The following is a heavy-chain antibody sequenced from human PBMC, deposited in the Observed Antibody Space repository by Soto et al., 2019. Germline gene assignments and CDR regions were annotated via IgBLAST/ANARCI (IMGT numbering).Heavy chain of an antibody. V-gene: IGHV3-23*01. D-gene: IGHD3-10*01. J-gene: IGHJ4*02. CDR1: GFTFSTYA. Sequence: GGSLRLSCAASGFTFSTYAMSWVRPAPGKGLEWVSGISGSGGSTYYADSVKGRFTISRDNSKSTLYLQVISLRAEDTALYYCAKDMYYYGSDGAPFDYWGQGTLVTVSS. CDR3: AKDMYYYGSDGAPFDY. CDR2: ISGSGGST.